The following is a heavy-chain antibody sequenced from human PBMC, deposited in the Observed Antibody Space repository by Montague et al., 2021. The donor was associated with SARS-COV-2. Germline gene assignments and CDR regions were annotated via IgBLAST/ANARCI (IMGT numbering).Heavy chain of an antibody. D-gene: IGHD6-19*01. J-gene: IGHJ6*02. CDR1: GGSISSSNW. CDR2: IYHSGST. V-gene: IGHV4-4*02. Sequence: SETLSLTCAVSGGSISSSNWWSWVRQPPGKGLEWIGEIYHSGSTNYNPSLKSRVTISVDKSKNQFSLKLGSVTAADTAVYYCARESSGCFFRRCSRYGMDVWGQGTTVTVSS. CDR3: ARESSGCFFRRCSRYGMDV.